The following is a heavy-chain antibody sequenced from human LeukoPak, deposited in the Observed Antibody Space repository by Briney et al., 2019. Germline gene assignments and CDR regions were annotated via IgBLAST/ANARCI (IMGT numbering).Heavy chain of an antibody. CDR2: INHSGST. Sequence: SETLSLTCVVYGGSFSGYYWIWIRQPPGKELEWIGEINHSGSTNYNPSLKSRVTISVDTSKNKFSLKLSSVTAADTAVYYCARGPSGLRFLRAFDIWGQATMVTVSS. V-gene: IGHV4-34*01. J-gene: IGHJ3*02. CDR3: ARGPSGLRFLRAFDI. D-gene: IGHD3-3*01. CDR1: GGSFSGYY.